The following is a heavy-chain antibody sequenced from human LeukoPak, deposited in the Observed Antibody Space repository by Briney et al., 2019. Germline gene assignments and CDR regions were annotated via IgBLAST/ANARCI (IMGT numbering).Heavy chain of an antibody. J-gene: IGHJ6*02. CDR3: ARGSFGTVAGTSYYYYYGMDV. D-gene: IGHD6-19*01. CDR1: GYTFTSYG. Sequence: ASVKVSCKASGYTFTSYGISWVRQAPGQGLEWMGWISAYNGNTNYAQKLQGRVTMTTDTSTNTAYMELRSLRSDDTAVYYCARGSFGTVAGTSYYYYYGMDVWGQGTTVTVSS. V-gene: IGHV1-18*01. CDR2: ISAYNGNT.